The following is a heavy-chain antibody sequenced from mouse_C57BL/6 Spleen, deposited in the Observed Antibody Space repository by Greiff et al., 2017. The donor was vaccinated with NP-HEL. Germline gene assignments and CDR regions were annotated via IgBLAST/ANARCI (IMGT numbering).Heavy chain of an antibody. J-gene: IGHJ4*01. V-gene: IGHV1-81*01. Sequence: VQLQQSGAELARPGASVKLSCKASGYTFTSYGISWVKQRTGQGLEWIGEIYPRRGNTYYNEKFKGKATLTADKSSSTAYMELRSLTSEDSAVYVCAREGIYYEYEDYAMVYWGQGTSVTVSS. CDR2: IYPRRGNT. CDR1: GYTFTSYG. CDR3: AREGIYYEYEDYAMVY. D-gene: IGHD2-4*01.